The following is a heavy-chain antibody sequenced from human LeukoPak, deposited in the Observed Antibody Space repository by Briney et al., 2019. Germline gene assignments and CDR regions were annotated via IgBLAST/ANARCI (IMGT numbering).Heavy chain of an antibody. V-gene: IGHV1-2*02. CDR1: GYTFTGYY. Sequence: ASVKVSCKASGYTFTGYYMHWVRQAPGQGLEWMGWINPNSGGTNYAQKFQGRVTMTRDTSISTAYMELSRLRSDDTAVYYCEGSGWYSGGGYFDYWGQGTLVTVSS. D-gene: IGHD6-19*01. J-gene: IGHJ4*02. CDR3: EGSGWYSGGGYFDY. CDR2: INPNSGGT.